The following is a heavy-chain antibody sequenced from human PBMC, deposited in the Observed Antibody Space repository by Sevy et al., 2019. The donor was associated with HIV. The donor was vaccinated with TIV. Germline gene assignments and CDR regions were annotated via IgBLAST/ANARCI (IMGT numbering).Heavy chain of an antibody. CDR2: IFWDDEK. CDR1: GFSLNTSGVG. V-gene: IGHV2-5*02. Sequence: SGPTLVKPAQTLTLTCSFSGFSLNTSGVGVGWIRLPPGKALEWLAVIFWDDEKRYSPPLKNRLTITKDTSKNQVVLTMTNMDPVDTATYYCARFLKGDYTNYFDSWEQGSLVTVSS. CDR3: ARFLKGDYTNYFDS. D-gene: IGHD4-4*01. J-gene: IGHJ4*02.